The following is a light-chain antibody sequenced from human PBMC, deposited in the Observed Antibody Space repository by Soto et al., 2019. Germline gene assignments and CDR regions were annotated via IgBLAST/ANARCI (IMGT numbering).Light chain of an antibody. Sequence: DVVVTQSPLSLPVTLGQPASLSCRSSQSLVAGNGKTYVSWFQQRPGQSPRRLIYEVSNRDSGVPDRFSGSGSGTDFTLKISRVEAEDVGIYYCMQGTYGWTFGQGTKVEIK. J-gene: IGKJ1*01. CDR3: MQGTYGWT. CDR1: QSLVAGNGKTY. CDR2: EVS. V-gene: IGKV2-30*01.